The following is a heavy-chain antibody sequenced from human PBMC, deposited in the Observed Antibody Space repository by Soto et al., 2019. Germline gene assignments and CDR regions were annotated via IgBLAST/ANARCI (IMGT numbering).Heavy chain of an antibody. D-gene: IGHD6-19*01. CDR3: TRQTHAAQWLVVPPNYNFDY. V-gene: IGHV3-73*01. J-gene: IGHJ4*02. Sequence: LSCAASGFTFGGSAMHWVRQASGKGLEWVGHIRSKTNSYATAYAESVKGRFTISRDDSMNTAYLQMNSLKTEDTAVYFCTRQTHAAQWLVVPPNYNFDYWGQGTLVTVSS. CDR1: GFTFGGSA. CDR2: IRSKTNSYAT.